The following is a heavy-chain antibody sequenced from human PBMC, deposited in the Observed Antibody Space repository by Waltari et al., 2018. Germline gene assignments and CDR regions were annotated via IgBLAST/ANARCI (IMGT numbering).Heavy chain of an antibody. J-gene: IGHJ3*02. Sequence: QVQLVQSGAEVKKPGSSVKVSCKASGGTFSSYAISWVRQAPGQGLEWMGRIIPILGTANYAQKFQGRVTITADKSTSTAYMELSSLRSEDTAVYYCAREPQGGFWSGYHPDAFDIWGQGTMVTVSS. V-gene: IGHV1-69*08. CDR3: AREPQGGFWSGYHPDAFDI. D-gene: IGHD3-3*01. CDR2: IIPILGTA. CDR1: GGTFSSYA.